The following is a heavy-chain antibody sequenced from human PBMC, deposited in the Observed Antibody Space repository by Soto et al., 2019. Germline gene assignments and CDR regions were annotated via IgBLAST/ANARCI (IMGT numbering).Heavy chain of an antibody. V-gene: IGHV4-4*02. Sequence: PSETLSLTCAVSGGSISSSNWWSWVRQPPGKGLEWIGEIYHSGTSKYNPSLKSRVTISVDSSKNQFSLKLDSVTAADTAVYYCARLGGYYQAFDNWGQGTLVTVSS. CDR1: GGSISSSNW. D-gene: IGHD3-3*01. CDR2: IYHSGTS. CDR3: ARLGGYYQAFDN. J-gene: IGHJ4*02.